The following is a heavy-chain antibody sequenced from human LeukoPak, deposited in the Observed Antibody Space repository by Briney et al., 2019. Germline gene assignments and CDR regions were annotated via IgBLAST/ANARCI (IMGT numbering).Heavy chain of an antibody. J-gene: IGHJ4*02. D-gene: IGHD5-12*01. CDR3: ARGSGFETGDY. V-gene: IGHV3-23*01. CDR2: ISGSGGST. Sequence: GGSLRLSCAASGFTFSSYAMSRVRQAPGKGLEWVSAISGSGGSTYYADSVKGRFTISRDNSKNTVYLQMNSLRVEDTAIYYCARGSGFETGDYWGQGTLVTVSS. CDR1: GFTFSSYA.